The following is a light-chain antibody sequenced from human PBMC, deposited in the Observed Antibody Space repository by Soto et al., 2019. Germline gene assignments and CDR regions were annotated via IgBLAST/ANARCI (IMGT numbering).Light chain of an antibody. Sequence: DIQMTQSPSSLSASVGDRVTITCRASQTISTYLNWYQQKPGKAPKLLIYAAFTLQSGVPSRFSGSGSVTDFTLTISSLQPEDFATYYCQQSLSIPYTFGQGTKLEIK. CDR3: QQSLSIPYT. J-gene: IGKJ2*01. V-gene: IGKV1-39*01. CDR2: AAF. CDR1: QTISTY.